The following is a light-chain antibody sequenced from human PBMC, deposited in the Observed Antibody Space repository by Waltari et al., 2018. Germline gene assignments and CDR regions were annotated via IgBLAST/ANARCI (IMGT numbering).Light chain of an antibody. CDR1: QSFSSW. V-gene: IGKV1-5*03. J-gene: IGKJ1*01. CDR3: QQYNSYPWT. Sequence: DIQMTQSPSTLSESVGDRVTITCRASQSFSSWLAWYQQKPGKAPKLLIYKASTLEGGVPSRFSGSGSGTEFTLTISSLQPDDFATYYCQQYNSYPWTFGQGTKVEIK. CDR2: KAS.